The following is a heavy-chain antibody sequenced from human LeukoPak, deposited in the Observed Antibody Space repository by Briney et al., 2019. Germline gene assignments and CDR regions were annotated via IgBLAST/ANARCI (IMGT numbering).Heavy chain of an antibody. CDR3: ANADRFCSGSCHVPDAFDF. CDR2: IYDSGRT. V-gene: IGHV4-30-2*01. CDR1: GASISSGDYY. D-gene: IGHD2-15*01. J-gene: IGHJ3*01. Sequence: SQTLSLTCTVSGASISSGDYYWTWIRQPPGKGLEWIGYIYDSGRTDFNPSLKSRVTISVDRSKNQFSLKLSSVTAADTAVYYCANADRFCSGSCHVPDAFDFWGQGTMVTVSS.